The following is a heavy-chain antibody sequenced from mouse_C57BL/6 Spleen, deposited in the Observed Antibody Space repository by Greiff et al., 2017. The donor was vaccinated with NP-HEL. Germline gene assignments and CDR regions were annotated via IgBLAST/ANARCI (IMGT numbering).Heavy chain of an antibody. J-gene: IGHJ2*01. CDR3: TTRYGSGY. CDR1: GFNIKDDY. CDR2: IDPENGDT. Sequence: VQLQQSGAELVRPGASVKLSCTASGFNIKDDYMHWVKQRPEQGLEWIGWIDPENGDTEYASKFQGKATITADTSSNTAYLQLSSLTSEDTAVYYCTTRYGSGYWGQGTTLTVSS. V-gene: IGHV14-4*01. D-gene: IGHD1-1*01.